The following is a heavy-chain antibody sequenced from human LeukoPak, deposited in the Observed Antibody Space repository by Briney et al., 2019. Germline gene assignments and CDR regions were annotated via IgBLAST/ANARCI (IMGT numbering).Heavy chain of an antibody. J-gene: IGHJ4*02. V-gene: IGHV4-34*01. CDR1: GGSFSGYY. Sequence: SETLSLTCAVYGGSFSGYYWSWIRQPPGKGLEWIGEINHSGSTNYNPSLKGRVTISVDTSKNQFSLKLSSVTAADTAVYYCAREGQRWLQDYWGQGTLVNVSS. CDR2: INHSGST. D-gene: IGHD5-24*01. CDR3: AREGQRWLQDY.